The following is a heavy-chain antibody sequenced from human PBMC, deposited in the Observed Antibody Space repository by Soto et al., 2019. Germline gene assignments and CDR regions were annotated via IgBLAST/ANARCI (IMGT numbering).Heavy chain of an antibody. CDR1: GGSISSGGYS. CDR3: AAGGGLPRYY. CDR2: IYHSGST. V-gene: IGHV4-30-2*01. D-gene: IGHD5-12*01. Sequence: QLQLQESGSGLVKPSQTLSLTCAVSGGSISSGGYSWSWIRQPPGKGLEWIGYIYHSGSTYYNPSLKSRVTISVDRSKNQFSLNLSSVAAADPAVYYCAAGGGLPRYYWGQGTLVTVSS. J-gene: IGHJ4*02.